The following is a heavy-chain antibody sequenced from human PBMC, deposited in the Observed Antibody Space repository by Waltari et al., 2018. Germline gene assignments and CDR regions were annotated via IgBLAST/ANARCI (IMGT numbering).Heavy chain of an antibody. J-gene: IGHJ6*03. Sequence: QVQLQESGPGLVKPSETLSLTCTVSGGSISSYYWSWIRQPPRKGLEWIGYIYYSGSTNYNPSLKSRVTISVDTSKNQFSLKLSSVTAADTAVYYCAREAVVVPAAPNYYYYYMDVWGKGTTVTVSS. CDR2: IYYSGST. V-gene: IGHV4-59*01. CDR1: GGSISSYY. CDR3: AREAVVVPAAPNYYYYYMDV. D-gene: IGHD2-2*01.